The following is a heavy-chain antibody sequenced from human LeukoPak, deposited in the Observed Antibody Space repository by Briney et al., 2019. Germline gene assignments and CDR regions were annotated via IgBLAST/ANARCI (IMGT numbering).Heavy chain of an antibody. V-gene: IGHV4-59*01. CDR2: IYYSGST. CDR3: ASEASSDDAFDI. J-gene: IGHJ3*02. CDR1: GGSISSYY. Sequence: PSETLSLTCTVSGGSISSYYWSWIRQPPGKGLEGIGYIYYSGSTNYNPSLKSRVTISVDTSKNQFSLKLSSVTAADTAVYYCASEASSDDAFDIWGQGTMVTVSS.